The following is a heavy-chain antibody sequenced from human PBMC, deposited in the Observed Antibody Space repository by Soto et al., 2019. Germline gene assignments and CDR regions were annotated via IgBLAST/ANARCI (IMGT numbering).Heavy chain of an antibody. Sequence: GGSLRLSCEASGFTFSDYSINWVRQAPGKGLEWVSFISGSTSTIYYADSVKGRFTISRDNAKNSLYLQMNSLRDEDTAVYFCARDRRTITAGVFDSWGQGTLVTVSS. CDR2: ISGSTSTI. CDR3: ARDRRTITAGVFDS. D-gene: IGHD1-20*01. CDR1: GFTFSDYS. V-gene: IGHV3-48*02. J-gene: IGHJ4*02.